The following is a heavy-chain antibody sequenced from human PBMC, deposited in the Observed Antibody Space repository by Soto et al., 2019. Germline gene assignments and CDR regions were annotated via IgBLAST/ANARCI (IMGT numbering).Heavy chain of an antibody. J-gene: IGHJ4*02. CDR3: TTEGPFDYGN. CDR1: GFPFSSYA. D-gene: IGHD4-17*01. V-gene: IGHV3-15*01. Sequence: GVSLRLSWAASGFPFSSYAMSWVRQAPGKGLEWVGRIKSKTDGGTTDYAAPVKGRFTISRDDSKNTLYLQMNSLKTEDTAVYYCTTEGPFDYGNWGQGTLVTVSS. CDR2: IKSKTDGGTT.